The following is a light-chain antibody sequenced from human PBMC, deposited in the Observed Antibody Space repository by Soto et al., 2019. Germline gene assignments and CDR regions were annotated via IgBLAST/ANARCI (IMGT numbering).Light chain of an antibody. CDR3: QHWNDYSWT. Sequence: DIHMTQSPSTLSASVGDRVTITCRASQSISIWLAWYQQKPGKAPNLLIYKTSNLETGVPSRFSGSGSGTEFTLTISSLQPGDFATYYCQHWNDYSWTFGQGTKVEVK. CDR1: QSISIW. J-gene: IGKJ1*01. CDR2: KTS. V-gene: IGKV1-5*03.